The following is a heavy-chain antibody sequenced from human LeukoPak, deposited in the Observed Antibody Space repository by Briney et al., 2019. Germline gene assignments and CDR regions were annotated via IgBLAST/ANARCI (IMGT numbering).Heavy chain of an antibody. Sequence: PGGSLRLSYAASGFTFSSYSMNWVRQAPGKGLEWVSYISSSSSTIYYADSVKGRFTISRDNAKNSLYLQMNSLRDEDTGVYYCASQGLGYISLYSQFWGQRTLVTVSS. D-gene: IGHD6-19*01. CDR2: ISSSSSTI. V-gene: IGHV3-48*02. J-gene: IGHJ4*02. CDR3: ASQGLGYISLYSQF. CDR1: GFTFSSYS.